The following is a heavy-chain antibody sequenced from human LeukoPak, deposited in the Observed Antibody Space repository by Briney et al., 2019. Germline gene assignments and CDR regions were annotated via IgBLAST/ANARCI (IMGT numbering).Heavy chain of an antibody. J-gene: IGHJ4*02. Sequence: GGSLRLSCAASGFTFSSYSMNWARQAPGKGLEWVSSISSSSSYIYYADSVKGRFTISRDNAKNSLYLQMNSLRAEDTAVYYCARDRAAAGDFDYWGQGTLVTVSS. CDR3: ARDRAAAGDFDY. V-gene: IGHV3-21*01. CDR2: ISSSSSYI. D-gene: IGHD6-13*01. CDR1: GFTFSSYS.